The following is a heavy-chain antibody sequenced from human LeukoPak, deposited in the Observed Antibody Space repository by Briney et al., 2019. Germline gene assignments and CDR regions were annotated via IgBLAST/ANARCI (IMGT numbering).Heavy chain of an antibody. J-gene: IGHJ4*02. CDR2: IFHDGTT. D-gene: IGHD3/OR15-3a*01. CDR1: GYAISSGYY. V-gene: IGHV4-38-2*02. CDR3: ARSRTGPFDY. Sequence: SETLSLTCTVAGYAISSGYYWGWIRQTPGKGLEWIAKIFHDGTTHYNPSLRSRAAMSVDTSKNDFSLRLSSVTAADTAVYYCARSRTGPFDYWGQGTLVTVSS.